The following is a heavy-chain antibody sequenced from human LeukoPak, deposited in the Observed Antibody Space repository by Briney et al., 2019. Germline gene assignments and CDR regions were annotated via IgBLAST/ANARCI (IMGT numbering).Heavy chain of an antibody. V-gene: IGHV1-8*01. CDR2: MNPNSGNT. CDR1: GYTFTSYD. CDR3: ARGGITMVRGVITNLGYYYGMDV. D-gene: IGHD3-10*01. J-gene: IGHJ6*02. Sequence: ASVKLPCAASGYTFTSYDINWVRQATGQGLEWMGWMNPNSGNTGYAQKFKGRVTITRNTSISTAYMELSSLRSEDTAVYYCARGGITMVRGVITNLGYYYGMDVWGQGTTVTVSS.